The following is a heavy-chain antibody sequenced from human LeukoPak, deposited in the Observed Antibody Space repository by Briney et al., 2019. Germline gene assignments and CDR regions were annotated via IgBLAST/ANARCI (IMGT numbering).Heavy chain of an antibody. CDR1: GGSVSSGSYY. Sequence: PSETLSLTCTVSGGSVSSGSYYWSWIRQPPGKGLEWIGYIYYSGSTNYNPSLKSRVTISVDTSKNQFSLKLSSVTAADTAVYYCARGRFGELFYNWFDPWGQGTLVTVSS. CDR2: IYYSGST. J-gene: IGHJ5*02. D-gene: IGHD3-10*01. V-gene: IGHV4-61*01. CDR3: ARGRFGELFYNWFDP.